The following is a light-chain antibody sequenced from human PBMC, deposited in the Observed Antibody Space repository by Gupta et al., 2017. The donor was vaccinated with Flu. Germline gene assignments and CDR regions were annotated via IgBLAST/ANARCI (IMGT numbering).Light chain of an antibody. Sequence: DIQMTQSPSTLSASVGDRVTITCRASQSISSWLAWYQQKPGNRPKLLIYKASSLQSGVPSRFSGSGSGTEFTLTISSLQPDDFAAYYCQQYKSYRSFGQGTKVEIK. J-gene: IGKJ1*01. CDR1: QSISSW. V-gene: IGKV1-5*03. CDR3: QQYKSYRS. CDR2: KAS.